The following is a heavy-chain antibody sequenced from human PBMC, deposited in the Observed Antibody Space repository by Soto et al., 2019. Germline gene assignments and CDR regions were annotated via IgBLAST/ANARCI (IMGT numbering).Heavy chain of an antibody. V-gene: IGHV4-31*03. CDR1: GGSISSVGYY. CDR2: IYYSGST. J-gene: IGHJ4*02. CDR3: ASRNSGYSYGFALDY. Sequence: QVQLQESGPGLVKPSQTLSLTCTVSGGSISSVGYYWSWIRQHPGKGLEWIGYIYYSGSTYYNPSLMGRVTLSVDTSKNQFSLKLSSVTAAETAVYYCASRNSGYSYGFALDYWGQGTLVTVSS. D-gene: IGHD5-18*01.